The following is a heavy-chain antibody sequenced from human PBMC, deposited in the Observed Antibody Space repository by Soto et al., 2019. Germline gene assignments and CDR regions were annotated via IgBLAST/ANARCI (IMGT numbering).Heavy chain of an antibody. V-gene: IGHV3-23*01. CDR1: GFTFSNYA. Sequence: EVQLLESGGGLVQPGGSLRLSCAASGFTFSNYAMTWVRQAPGKGLEWVSAVSGSGGSTFYADSVKGRVAISRDNSKKTLYLQMNSLRAEDTAVYYCAKFSATSVYDISSAPDYWGQGTLVTVSS. CDR2: VSGSGGST. D-gene: IGHD6-6*01. J-gene: IGHJ4*02. CDR3: AKFSATSVYDISSAPDY.